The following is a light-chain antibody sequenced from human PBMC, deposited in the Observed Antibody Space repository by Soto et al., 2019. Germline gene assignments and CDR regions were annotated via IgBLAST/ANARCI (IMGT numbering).Light chain of an antibody. CDR1: QGISIY. V-gene: IGKV1-27*01. J-gene: IGKJ4*01. Sequence: DIQMTQSPSSLSASVGDRVTIACRASQGISIYLAWYQQKPGKVPQLLIYDASTLQSGVPSRFSGSGSGTEFTLTISGLQPEDVATYYCQKYNGAPLTFGGGTKVKIK. CDR2: DAS. CDR3: QKYNGAPLT.